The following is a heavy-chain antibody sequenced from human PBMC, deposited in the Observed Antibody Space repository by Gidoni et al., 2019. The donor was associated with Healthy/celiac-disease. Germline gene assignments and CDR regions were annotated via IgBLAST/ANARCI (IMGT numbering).Heavy chain of an antibody. CDR1: GFTFSSYG. V-gene: IGHV3-33*01. Sequence: QVQLVESGGGVVQPGRSLRLSCAASGFTFSSYGMHWVRQAPGKGLEWVAVIWYDGSNKYYADSVKGRFTISRDNSKNTLYLQMNSLRAEDTAVYYCARDTEGIAVAGGGVDYWGQGTLVTVSS. J-gene: IGHJ4*02. CDR3: ARDTEGIAVAGGGVDY. D-gene: IGHD6-19*01. CDR2: IWYDGSNK.